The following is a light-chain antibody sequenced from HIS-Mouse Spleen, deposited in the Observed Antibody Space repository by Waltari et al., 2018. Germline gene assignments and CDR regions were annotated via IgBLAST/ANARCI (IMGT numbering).Light chain of an antibody. V-gene: IGLV2-8*01. Sequence: QSALTQPPSASGSPGQSVTISCTGTSSDVGGYNYVSCYQQHPGKAPKLMIYEVSTRPSGVPDRFSGSKSGNTASLTVSGLQAEDEADYYCSSYAGSNNWVFGGGTKLTVL. J-gene: IGLJ3*02. CDR3: SSYAGSNNWV. CDR1: SSDVGGYNY. CDR2: EVS.